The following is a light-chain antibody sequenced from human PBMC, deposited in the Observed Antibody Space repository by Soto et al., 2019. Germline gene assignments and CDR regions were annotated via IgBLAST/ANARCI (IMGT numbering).Light chain of an antibody. J-gene: IGKJ2*01. CDR2: DAS. V-gene: IGKV3-11*01. CDR1: QSVSSY. Sequence: EIVLTQSPATLSLSPGERATLSCRASQSVSSYLAWYQQKPGQAPRLLIYDASSLESGVPSRFSGSGSGTEFTLTISSLQPADFAAYYCQQYNSYSPYTCGQGTKLEIK. CDR3: QQYNSYSPYT.